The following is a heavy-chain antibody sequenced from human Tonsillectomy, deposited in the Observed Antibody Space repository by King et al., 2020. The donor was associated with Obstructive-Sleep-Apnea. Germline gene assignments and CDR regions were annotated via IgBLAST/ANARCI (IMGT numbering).Heavy chain of an antibody. CDR3: ARRMVRGPTPSRWYFDL. Sequence: QLVQSGAEVKKPGESLKISCKGSGYSFTSYWIGWVRQMPGKGLEWMGIIYPRDSDTRYSPSFQGQVTISADKSISTAYLQWSSLKASDTAMYYGARRMVRGPTPSRWYFDLWGRGTLVTVPS. V-gene: IGHV5-51*01. D-gene: IGHD3-10*01. J-gene: IGHJ2*01. CDR2: IYPRDSDT. CDR1: GYSFTSYW.